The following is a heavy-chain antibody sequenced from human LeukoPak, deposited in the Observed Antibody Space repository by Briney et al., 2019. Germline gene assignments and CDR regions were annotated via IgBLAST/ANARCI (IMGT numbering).Heavy chain of an antibody. Sequence: ASVKVSCKASGYTFTSYGISWVRQAPGQGLEWMGGIIPIFGTANYAQKFQGRVTITADESTSTAYMELSSLRSEDTAVYYCATPDTAMVEDAFDIWGQGTMVTVSS. D-gene: IGHD5-18*01. V-gene: IGHV1-69*13. J-gene: IGHJ3*02. CDR3: ATPDTAMVEDAFDI. CDR1: GYTFTSYG. CDR2: IIPIFGTA.